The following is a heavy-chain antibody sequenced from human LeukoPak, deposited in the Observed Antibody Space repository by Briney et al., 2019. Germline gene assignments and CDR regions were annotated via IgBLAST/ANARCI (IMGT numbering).Heavy chain of an antibody. D-gene: IGHD3-22*01. CDR1: GYTFTSYG. CDR3: ARERRNYYDSSGYYPDY. V-gene: IGHV1-18*01. J-gene: IGHJ4*02. CDR2: ISAYNGNT. Sequence: ASVKVSCKASGYTFTSYGISWVRQAPGQGPEWMGWISAYNGNTNYAQKLQGRVTMTTDTSTSTAYMELRSLRSDDTAVYYCARERRNYYDSSGYYPDYWGQGTLVTVSS.